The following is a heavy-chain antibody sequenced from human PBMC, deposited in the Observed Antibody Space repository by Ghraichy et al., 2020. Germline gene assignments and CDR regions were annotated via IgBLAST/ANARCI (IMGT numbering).Heavy chain of an antibody. V-gene: IGHV4-59*12. Sequence: SETLSLTCTVSGGSISSYYWSWIRQPPGKGLEWIGYIYYSGSTNYNPSLKSRVTISVDTSKNQFSLKLSSVTAADTAVYYCARGDGYNSSGYPYWGHGTAATVSS. D-gene: IGHD3-22*01. CDR3: ARGDGYNSSGYPY. CDR2: IYYSGST. CDR1: GGSISSYY. J-gene: IGHJ4*03.